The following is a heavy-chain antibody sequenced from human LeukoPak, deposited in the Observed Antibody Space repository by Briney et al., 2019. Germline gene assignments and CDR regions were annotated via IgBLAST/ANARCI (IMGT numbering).Heavy chain of an antibody. V-gene: IGHV3-53*01. D-gene: IGHD4-17*01. CDR3: ARKIGRRTVTTFTVYYGMDV. J-gene: IGHJ6*02. Sequence: GGSLRLSCAASGFTVSSNYMSWVRQAPGKGLEWVSVIYSGGSTYYADSVKGRFTISRDNSKNTLYLQMNSLRAEDTAVYYCARKIGRRTVTTFTVYYGMDVWGQGTTVTVSS. CDR2: IYSGGST. CDR1: GFTVSSNY.